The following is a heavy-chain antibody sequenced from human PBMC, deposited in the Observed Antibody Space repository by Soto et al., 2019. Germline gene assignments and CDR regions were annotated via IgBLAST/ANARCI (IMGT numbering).Heavy chain of an antibody. CDR1: GFPFSTWW. CDR2: ISHDGSGK. Sequence: PGGSLRLSCAASGFPFSTWWMTWVRQTLGKRLEWVAFISHDGSGKYYVDSVKGRFTISRDNAKNSLYLQMNSLRAEDTALYYCAKGGHYDFWSGYPDYWGQGTLVTVSS. CDR3: AKGGHYDFWSGYPDY. V-gene: IGHV3-7*03. D-gene: IGHD3-3*01. J-gene: IGHJ4*02.